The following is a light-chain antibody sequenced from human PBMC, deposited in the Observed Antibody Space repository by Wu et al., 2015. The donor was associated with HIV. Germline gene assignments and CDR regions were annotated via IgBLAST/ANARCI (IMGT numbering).Light chain of an antibody. CDR3: QQRSNWLGT. CDR2: GAS. CDR1: QSVGSN. J-gene: IGKJ1*01. V-gene: IGKV3-15*01. Sequence: EIVMTQSPATLSVSPGERATLSCRASQSVGSNLVWYQQRPGQAPRLLIYGASTRATGVPARFSGSGSGTDFTLTISRLEPEDFAIYFCQQRSNWLGTFGQGTKVEI.